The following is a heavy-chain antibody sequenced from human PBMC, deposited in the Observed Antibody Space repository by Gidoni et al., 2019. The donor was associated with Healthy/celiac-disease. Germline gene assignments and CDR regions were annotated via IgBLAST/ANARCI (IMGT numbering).Heavy chain of an antibody. CDR1: GFPFSSYA. V-gene: IGHV3-23*01. J-gene: IGHJ6*02. D-gene: IGHD2-2*01. Sequence: EVQLLESGGGLVKPGGSLSLSVAASGFPFSSYAMSWVRPAPGTGLEWVSASSGSGGSTYYADSVKGRFTISRDNSKNTLYLQMNSLRAEDTAVYYCATVPAAIDYYGMDVWGQGTTVTVSS. CDR3: ATVPAAIDYYGMDV. CDR2: SSGSGGST.